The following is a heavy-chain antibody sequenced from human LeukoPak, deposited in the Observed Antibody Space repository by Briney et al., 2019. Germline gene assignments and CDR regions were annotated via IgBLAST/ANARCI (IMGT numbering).Heavy chain of an antibody. D-gene: IGHD6-19*01. J-gene: IGHJ4*02. CDR2: ISWNSGSI. Sequence: HPGRSLRLSCAASGFTFDDYAMHWVRQAPGKGLEWVSGISWNSGSIGYADSVKGRFTISRDNAKNSLHLQMNSLRAEDTALYYCAKGSSGWYGLGYWGQGTLVTVSS. CDR3: AKGSSGWYGLGY. CDR1: GFTFDDYA. V-gene: IGHV3-9*01.